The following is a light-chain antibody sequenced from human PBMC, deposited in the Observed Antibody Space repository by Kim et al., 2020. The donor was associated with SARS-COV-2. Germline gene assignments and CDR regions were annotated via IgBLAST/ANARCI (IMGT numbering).Light chain of an antibody. CDR3: GTWDSSLSAGV. Sequence: GPKVTTAGSGCSYNFGKYYVPWYRPRPGTAPKLHVYANNKRPSGIPDRFSGSKSGTSATLGITGLQTGDEADYYCGTWDSSLSAGVFGGGTQLTVL. CDR1: SYNFGKYY. J-gene: IGLJ2*01. CDR2: ANN. V-gene: IGLV1-51*01.